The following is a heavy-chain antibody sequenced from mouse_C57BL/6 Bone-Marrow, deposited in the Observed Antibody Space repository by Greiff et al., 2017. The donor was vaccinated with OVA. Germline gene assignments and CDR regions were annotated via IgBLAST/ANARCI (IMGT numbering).Heavy chain of an antibody. CDR3: ARAYYSTWFAY. Sequence: VQLQQSGAELARPGASVKMSCKASGYTFTSYTMHWVKQRPGQGLEWIGYINPSSGYTKYNQKFKDKATLTADKSSSTAYMQLSSLTYEDSAVYYCARAYYSTWFAYWGQGTLVTVSA. J-gene: IGHJ3*01. CDR1: GYTFTSYT. D-gene: IGHD2-5*01. V-gene: IGHV1-4*01. CDR2: INPSSGYT.